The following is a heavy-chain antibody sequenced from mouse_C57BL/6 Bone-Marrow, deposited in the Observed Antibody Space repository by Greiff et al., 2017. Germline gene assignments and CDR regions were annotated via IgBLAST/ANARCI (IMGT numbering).Heavy chain of an antibody. D-gene: IGHD2-2*01. CDR3: ARDGPVYYGYDWYFDV. CDR1: GFTFSDYY. Sequence: EVKLMESEGGLVQPGSSMKLSCTASGFTFSDYYMAWVRQVPEKGLEWVANINYDGSSTYYLDSLKSRFIISRDNAKNILYLQMGSLKSEDTATYYCARDGPVYYGYDWYFDVWGTGTTVTVSS. J-gene: IGHJ1*03. CDR2: INYDGSST. V-gene: IGHV5-16*01.